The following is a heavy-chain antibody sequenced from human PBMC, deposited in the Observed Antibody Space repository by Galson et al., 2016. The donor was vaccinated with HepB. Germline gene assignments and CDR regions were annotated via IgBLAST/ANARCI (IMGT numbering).Heavy chain of an antibody. J-gene: IGHJ4*02. Sequence: SLRLSCAASGFVFSKFAMRWVRQAPGKGLEWVSTISNDGVNTYYADSVKGRFTVSRDNSRTTLDLQMHSLRGEDTALYYCAKDPYYSSGWGAFESWGQGTLVTVSS. CDR1: GFVFSKFA. CDR3: AKDPYYSSGWGAFES. V-gene: IGHV3-23*01. D-gene: IGHD6-19*01. CDR2: ISNDGVNT.